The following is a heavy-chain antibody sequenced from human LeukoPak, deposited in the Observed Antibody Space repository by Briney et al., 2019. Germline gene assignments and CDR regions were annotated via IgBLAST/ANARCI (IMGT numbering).Heavy chain of an antibody. Sequence: SETLSLTCTVSGYSISSGNYWDWIRQPPGKGLEWIGSIYHSGSTYYNPSLKSRVTISVDTSKNQFSLKLSSVTAADTAVYYCARRIYYGGNSYWFDPWGQGTLVTVSS. CDR3: ARRIYYGGNSYWFDP. V-gene: IGHV4-38-2*02. D-gene: IGHD4-23*01. CDR2: IYHSGST. J-gene: IGHJ5*02. CDR1: GYSISSGNY.